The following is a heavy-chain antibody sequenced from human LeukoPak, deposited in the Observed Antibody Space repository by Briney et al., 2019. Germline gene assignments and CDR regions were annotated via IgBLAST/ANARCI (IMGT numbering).Heavy chain of an antibody. Sequence: GESLKISCAASGFTFGSYAMNWVRQAPGKGLEWVLAVSGSGESIYYADSVKGRFTISRDNSKNTLYLQMNSLRAEDTAVYYCAKSQPSAISWFDPWGQGTLVTVSS. CDR3: AKSQPSAISWFDP. CDR2: VSGSGESI. CDR1: GFTFGSYA. V-gene: IGHV3-23*01. J-gene: IGHJ5*02. D-gene: IGHD2-2*02.